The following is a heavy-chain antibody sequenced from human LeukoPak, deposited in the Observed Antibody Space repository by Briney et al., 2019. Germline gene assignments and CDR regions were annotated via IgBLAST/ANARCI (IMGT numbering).Heavy chain of an antibody. Sequence: GASVKVSCKASGYTFTSYYMHWVRQAPGQGLEWMGIINPSGGSTSYAQKFQGRVTMTRDTSISTAYMELSRLRSDDTAVYYCARTSHQYYFDYWGQGTLVTVSS. J-gene: IGHJ4*02. CDR1: GYTFTSYY. CDR2: INPSGGST. V-gene: IGHV1-46*01. CDR3: ARTSHQYYFDY.